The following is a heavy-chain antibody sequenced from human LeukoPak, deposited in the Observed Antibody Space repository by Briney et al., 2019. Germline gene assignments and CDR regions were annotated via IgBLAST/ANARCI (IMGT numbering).Heavy chain of an antibody. V-gene: IGHV3-30*18. J-gene: IGHJ4*02. CDR3: AKGLVMYPDY. Sequence: PGGSLILSCAASGFTFSSYGMHWVRQAPGKGLEWVAVVSYDGSNKYYADSVKGRFTISRDNSKNTLYLQMNSLRAEDTAVYYCAKGLVMYPDYWGQGTLVTVSS. CDR2: VSYDGSNK. D-gene: IGHD2-8*02. CDR1: GFTFSSYG.